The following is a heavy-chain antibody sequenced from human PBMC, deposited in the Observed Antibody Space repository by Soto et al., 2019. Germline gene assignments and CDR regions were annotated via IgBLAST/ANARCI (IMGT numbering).Heavy chain of an antibody. CDR2: IYYTGDA. V-gene: IGHV4-59*11. CDR1: GDSFTNHY. CDR3: ARGGEGLDV. Sequence: SETLSLTCSDSGDSFTNHYWSWIRQAPGKGLEWIGYIYYTGDAKYTSSLQSRVTISVDAPKRQVSLSLTSVTAADTAIYYCARGGEGLDVWGPGTAVTVSS. J-gene: IGHJ6*02. D-gene: IGHD3-16*01.